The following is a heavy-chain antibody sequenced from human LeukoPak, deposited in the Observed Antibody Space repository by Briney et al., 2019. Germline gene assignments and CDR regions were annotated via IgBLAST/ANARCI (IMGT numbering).Heavy chain of an antibody. CDR3: ARYSHVEAFDI. V-gene: IGHV4-31*03. Sequence: SETLSLTCSVSGGSITGYYWSWIRQHPGKGLEWIGYIYYSGSTYYNPSLKSRVTISVDTSKNQFSLKLSSVTAADTAVYYCARYSHVEAFDIWGQGTMVTVSS. J-gene: IGHJ3*02. D-gene: IGHD5-18*01. CDR2: IYYSGST. CDR1: GGSITGYY.